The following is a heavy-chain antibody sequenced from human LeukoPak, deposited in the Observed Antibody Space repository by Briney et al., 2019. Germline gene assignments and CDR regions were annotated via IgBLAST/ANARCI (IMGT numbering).Heavy chain of an antibody. CDR2: ISDDGYNI. CDR1: GFTFSSHS. J-gene: IGHJ4*02. D-gene: IGHD3-3*01. CDR3: ARHTRASQYYFDH. Sequence: GSLRLSCAASGFTFSSHSMSWVRQAPGRGLEWISFISDDGYNIDYADSVRGRFTVSRDNAKNSLYLQMNSLRAEDTAVYYCARHTRASQYYFDHWGQGTLVTVSS. V-gene: IGHV3-48*01.